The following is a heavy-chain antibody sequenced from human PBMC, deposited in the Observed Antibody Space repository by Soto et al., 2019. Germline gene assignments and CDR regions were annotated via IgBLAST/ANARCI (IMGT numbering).Heavy chain of an antibody. J-gene: IGHJ4*02. CDR3: TTYYYSRSGQFDY. D-gene: IGHD3-22*01. CDR1: GFTFSSYS. CDR2: IKSNIDGGTT. Sequence: PGGSLRLSCAASGFTFSSYSMNWVRQVPGKGLEWVGRIKSNIDGGTTDYAAPVKGRFSISRDDSKSTLYLQMNSLKTDDTAVYYCTTYYYSRSGQFDYWGQGTLVTVSS. V-gene: IGHV3-15*01.